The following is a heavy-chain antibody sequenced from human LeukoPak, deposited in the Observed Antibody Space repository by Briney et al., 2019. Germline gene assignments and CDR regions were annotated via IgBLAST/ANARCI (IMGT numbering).Heavy chain of an antibody. CDR1: GFTFSSNS. D-gene: IGHD3-16*01. CDR3: ARAPLRGGYYYYYMDV. V-gene: IGHV3-21*01. Sequence: GGSLRLSCAASGFTFSSNSMNWVRQAPGKGLEWVSSISSTSSYMYYAESLKGRFTISRDNAKNSLYLRMNSLRAEDTAVYYCARAPLRGGYYYYYMDVWGKGTTVTVSS. J-gene: IGHJ6*03. CDR2: ISSTSSYM.